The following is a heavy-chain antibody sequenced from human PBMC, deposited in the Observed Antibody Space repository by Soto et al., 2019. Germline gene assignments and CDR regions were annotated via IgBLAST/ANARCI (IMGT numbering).Heavy chain of an antibody. CDR3: ARDRYDSSGYYYVRRDAFDI. J-gene: IGHJ3*02. CDR1: GYTFTGYY. D-gene: IGHD3-22*01. CDR2: INPNSGGT. V-gene: IGHV1-2*02. Sequence: ASVKVSCKASGYTFTGYYMHWVRQAPGQGLEWMGWINPNSGGTNYAQKFQGRVTMTRDTSISTAYMELSRLRSDDTAVYYCARDRYDSSGYYYVRRDAFDIWAQGTMVTVSS.